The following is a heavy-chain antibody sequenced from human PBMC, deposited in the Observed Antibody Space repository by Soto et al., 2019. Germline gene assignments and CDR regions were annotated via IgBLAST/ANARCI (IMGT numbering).Heavy chain of an antibody. CDR2: LIPIFGTA. CDR3: AFEVDTAIPDAFDI. J-gene: IGHJ3*02. V-gene: IGHV1-69*01. CDR1: GGTFSSYA. D-gene: IGHD5-18*01. Sequence: QVQLVQSGAEVKKPGSSVKVSCKASGGTFSSYAISWVRQAPGQGLEWMGGLIPIFGTANYAQKFQGRVTITADESTSTTYIELSSLRSEHTAVYYCAFEVDTAIPDAFDIWGPGTMVTVSS.